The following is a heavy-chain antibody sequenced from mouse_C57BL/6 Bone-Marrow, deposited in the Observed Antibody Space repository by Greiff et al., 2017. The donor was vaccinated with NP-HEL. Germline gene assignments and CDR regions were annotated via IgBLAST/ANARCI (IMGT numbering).Heavy chain of an antibody. CDR1: GFTFSSYA. V-gene: IGHV5-4*01. CDR2: ISDGGSYT. Sequence: EVMLVESGGGLVKPGGSLKLSCAASGFTFSSYAMYWVRQTPEKRLEWVATISDGGSYTYYPDNVKGRFTISRDNAKNNLYLQISHLKSEDTAMYYCARETLYYFDYWGQGTTLTVSS. CDR3: ARETLYYFDY. J-gene: IGHJ2*01.